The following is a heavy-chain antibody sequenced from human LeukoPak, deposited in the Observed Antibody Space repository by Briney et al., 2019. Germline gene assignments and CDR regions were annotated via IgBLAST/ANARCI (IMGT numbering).Heavy chain of an antibody. CDR2: INWNGGST. Sequence: GGSLRISCAASGFTFDDYGMSWVRQGPGKGLEWVSGINWNGGSTGYADSVTGRFTVSRDNAKNSLYLHMHSLRVEDTAFYYCARHTDIVVVPAALNYWGQGTLVTVSS. D-gene: IGHD2-2*01. CDR1: GFTFDDYG. V-gene: IGHV3-20*04. J-gene: IGHJ4*02. CDR3: ARHTDIVVVPAALNY.